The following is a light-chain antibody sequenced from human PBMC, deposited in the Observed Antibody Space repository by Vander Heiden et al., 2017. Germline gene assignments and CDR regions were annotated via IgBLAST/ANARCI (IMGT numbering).Light chain of an antibody. CDR1: QSVSSN. J-gene: IGKJ2*01. V-gene: IGKV3-15*01. CDR3: QQYYNWPYT. Sequence: EIVMTQSSVILPVSPGERATLSCRAGQSVSSNLAWYQQKPGQAPRLFMYGASSRATGIPARFSGSGSGTEFTLTISSLQSEDFAVYYCQQYYNWPYTFGQGTKLEI. CDR2: GAS.